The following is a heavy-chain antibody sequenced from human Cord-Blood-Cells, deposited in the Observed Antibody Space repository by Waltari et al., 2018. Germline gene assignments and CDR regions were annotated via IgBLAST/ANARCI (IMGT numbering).Heavy chain of an antibody. CDR3: ARTVTTRPYYYYYYMDV. CDR1: GGSFSGYY. J-gene: IGHJ6*03. Sequence: QVQLQQWGAGLLKPSETLSLTCAVYGGSFSGYYWSWIRQPPGKGLEWIGEINHSGSTNSTPSLKSRVTISVDTSKNQFSLKLSSVTAADTAVYYCARTVTTRPYYYYYYMDVWGKGTTVTVSS. D-gene: IGHD4-4*01. CDR2: INHSGST. V-gene: IGHV4-34*01.